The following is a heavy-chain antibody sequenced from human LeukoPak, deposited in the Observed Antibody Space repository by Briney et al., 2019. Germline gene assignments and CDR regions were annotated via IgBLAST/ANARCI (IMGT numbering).Heavy chain of an antibody. D-gene: IGHD3-3*01. CDR2: FDPEDGET. CDR1: GYTLTELS. V-gene: IGHV1-24*01. J-gene: IGHJ6*02. Sequence: ASVKVSCEVSGYTLTELSMHWVRQAPGKGREWMGGFDPEDGETIYAQKFQGRVTMTEDTSTDTAYMELSSLRSEDTAVYYCATAGTPRNLRFLEWYHYYYGMDVWGQGTTVTVSS. CDR3: ATAGTPRNLRFLEWYHYYYGMDV.